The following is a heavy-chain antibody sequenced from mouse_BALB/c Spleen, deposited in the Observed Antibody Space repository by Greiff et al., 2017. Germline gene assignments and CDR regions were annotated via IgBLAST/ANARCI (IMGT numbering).Heavy chain of an antibody. CDR2: ISSGGSYT. CDR1: GFTFSSYA. CDR3: ARVYYGYLYYFDY. D-gene: IGHD1-2*01. V-gene: IGHV5-9-3*01. J-gene: IGHJ2*01. Sequence: EVQLVESGGGLVKPGGSLKLSCAASGFTFSSYAMSWVRQTPEKRLEWVATISSGGSYTYYPDSVKGRFTISRDNAKNTLYLQMSSLRSEDTAMYYCARVYYGYLYYFDYWGQGTTRTVSS.